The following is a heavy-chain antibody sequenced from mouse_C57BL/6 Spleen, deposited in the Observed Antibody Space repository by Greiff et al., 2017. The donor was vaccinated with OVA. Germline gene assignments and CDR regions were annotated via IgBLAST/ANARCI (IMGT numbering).Heavy chain of an antibody. CDR2: IWSDGST. Sequence: QVQLKESGPGLVAPSQSLSITCTVSGFSLTSYGVHWVRQPPGKGLEWLVVIWSDGSTTYNSALKSRLSISKDNSKSQVFLKMNSLQTDDTAMYYCASGSSSYYYAMDYWGQGTSVTVSS. CDR3: ASGSSSYYYAMDY. J-gene: IGHJ4*01. D-gene: IGHD1-1*01. V-gene: IGHV2-6*03. CDR1: GFSLTSYG.